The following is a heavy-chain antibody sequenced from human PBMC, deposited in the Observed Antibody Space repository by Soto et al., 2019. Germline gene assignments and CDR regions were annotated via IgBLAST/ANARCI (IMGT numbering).Heavy chain of an antibody. CDR2: MNPNSGNT. J-gene: IGHJ6*03. D-gene: IGHD3-9*01. Sequence: ASVKVSCKASGYTFTSYDINGVRQATGQGLEWMGWMNPNSGNTGYAQKFQGRVTMTRNTSISTAYMELSSLRSEDTAVYYCARGGDDYDILTGYYFPYYYYYMDVWGKGTTVTVSS. CDR3: ARGGDDYDILTGYYFPYYYYYMDV. CDR1: GYTFTSYD. V-gene: IGHV1-8*01.